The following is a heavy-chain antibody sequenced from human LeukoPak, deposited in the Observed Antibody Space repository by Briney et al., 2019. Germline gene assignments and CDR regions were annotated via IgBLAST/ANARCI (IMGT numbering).Heavy chain of an antibody. V-gene: IGHV1-69*13. CDR1: GGTFSSYA. Sequence: SVKVSCKASGGTFSSYAISWVRQAPGQGLEWMGGIIPIFGTANYAQKFQGRVTITADESTSTAYMELRSLRSDDTAVYYCARVSTDDFWSGYYRTFDYWGQGTLVTVSS. CDR2: IIPIFGTA. J-gene: IGHJ4*02. CDR3: ARVSTDDFWSGYYRTFDY. D-gene: IGHD3-3*01.